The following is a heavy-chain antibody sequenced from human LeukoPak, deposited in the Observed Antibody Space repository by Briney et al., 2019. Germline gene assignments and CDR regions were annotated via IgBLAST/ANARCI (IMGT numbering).Heavy chain of an antibody. V-gene: IGHV3-9*03. J-gene: IGHJ4*02. CDR2: ISWNSGSI. CDR3: AKDWGLRLGELSSTLFDY. D-gene: IGHD3-16*02. CDR1: GFTFDDYA. Sequence: GGSPRLSCAASGFTFDDYAMHWVRQAPGKGLEWVSGISWNSGSIGYADSVKGRFTISRDNAKNSLYLQMNSLRAEDMALYYCAKDWGLRLGELSSTLFDYWGQGTLVTVSS.